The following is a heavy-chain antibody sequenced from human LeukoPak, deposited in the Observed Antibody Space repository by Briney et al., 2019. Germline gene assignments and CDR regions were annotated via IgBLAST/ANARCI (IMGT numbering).Heavy chain of an antibody. J-gene: IGHJ5*02. CDR1: GYSISSGYY. CDR3: ARDHGVTTALNWFDP. V-gene: IGHV4-38-2*02. CDR2: IYHSGST. Sequence: SETLSLTCTVSGYSISSGYYWGWIRQPPGKGLEWIGSIYHSGSTYYNPSLKSRVTISVDTSKNQFSLKLSSVTAADTAIYYCARDHGVTTALNWFDPWGQGTLVTVSS. D-gene: IGHD3-22*01.